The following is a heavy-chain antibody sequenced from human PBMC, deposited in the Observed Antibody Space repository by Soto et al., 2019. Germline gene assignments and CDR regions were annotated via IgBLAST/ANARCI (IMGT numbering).Heavy chain of an antibody. CDR3: AKLSFYDAFHI. V-gene: IGHV3-48*03. CDR2: ISNSGSTI. Sequence: TGGSLRLSCVASGFTFRSYEMNWVRQAPGKGLEWVSYISNSGSTIYYADSVKGRFTISRDNAKDSLYLQMNSLRAEDTAVYYCAKLSFYDAFHIWGQGTMVTVSS. CDR1: GFTFRSYE. J-gene: IGHJ3*02.